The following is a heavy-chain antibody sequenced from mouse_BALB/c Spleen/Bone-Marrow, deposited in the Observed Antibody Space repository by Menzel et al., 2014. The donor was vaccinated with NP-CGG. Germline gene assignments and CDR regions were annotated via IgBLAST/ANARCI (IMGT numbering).Heavy chain of an antibody. Sequence: EVQLQQSGAEFVRPGALVKLSCNASGFNIKDYYMHWVKQRPEQGLEWIGWIDPENGNTIYDPKFPGKASITADTSSSTAYLQLSSLTSEDTAVYYCTGWVYYGSSYFDYWGQGTTLTVSS. J-gene: IGHJ2*01. CDR3: TGWVYYGSSYFDY. D-gene: IGHD1-1*01. CDR2: IDPENGNT. CDR1: GFNIKDYY. V-gene: IGHV14-1*02.